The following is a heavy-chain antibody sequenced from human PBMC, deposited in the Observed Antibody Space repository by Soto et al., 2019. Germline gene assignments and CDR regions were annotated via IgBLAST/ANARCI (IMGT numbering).Heavy chain of an antibody. CDR2: KYYRSKWSN. CDR1: GDSVSTNSAT. Sequence: QVQLQQSGPGLVKPSQTLSLTCDISGDSVSTNSATWNWIRQSPSRGLEWLGRKYYRSKWSNDYAVSAQSRITLSPAASIHQLYPQPNSVTPDDTAVDYCVRLIGNSWLDSWGQGNLVTVSS. CDR3: VRLIGNSWLDS. J-gene: IGHJ5*01. D-gene: IGHD2-8*01. V-gene: IGHV6-1*01.